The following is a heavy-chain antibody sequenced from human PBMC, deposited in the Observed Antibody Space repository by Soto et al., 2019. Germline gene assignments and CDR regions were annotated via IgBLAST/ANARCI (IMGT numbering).Heavy chain of an antibody. CDR3: STTVITAPLFEY. V-gene: IGHV3-72*01. CDR1: GFTFXXXX. J-gene: IGHJ4*02. D-gene: IGHD2-21*02. Sequence: QPGGSLRLSCXXSGFTFXXXXXXXVRQAPGXXXXWLGRIRNKPNGHTTAYAASVKGRFTISRDDSKNLVYLQMNSLKSEDTALYYCSTTVITAPLFEYWGQGTLVAVSS. CDR2: IRNKPNGHTT.